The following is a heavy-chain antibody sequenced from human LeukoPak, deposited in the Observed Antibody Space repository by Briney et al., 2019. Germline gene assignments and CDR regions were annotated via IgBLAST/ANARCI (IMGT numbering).Heavy chain of an antibody. CDR1: GGPITGNY. CDR3: ARDRPGSGSYYSHFDT. CDR2: MFASGSY. V-gene: IGHV4-4*07. Sequence: SETLSVTCTVSGGPITGNYRSWIRQPAGKRREYIGRMFASGSYYYNPSFKGRVTMSLDTSKKEVSLNLASVTAADTAIYYFARDRPGSGSYYSHFDTWGQGILVTVSS. D-gene: IGHD1-26*01. J-gene: IGHJ4*02.